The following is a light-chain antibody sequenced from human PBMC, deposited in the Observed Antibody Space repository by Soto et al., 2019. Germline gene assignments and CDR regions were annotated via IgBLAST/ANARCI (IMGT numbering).Light chain of an antibody. J-gene: IGLJ2*01. Sequence: QLVLTQPPSVSGAPGQRVTISCTGSTSNIGAGYDVHWYQQLPGTAPKLFIYANNNRPSGVPDRFSGSKSGTSASLAITGLRADDEADYYCQSYDSSLSGVVFGGGTKLTVL. CDR2: ANN. CDR1: TSNIGAGYD. V-gene: IGLV1-40*01. CDR3: QSYDSSLSGVV.